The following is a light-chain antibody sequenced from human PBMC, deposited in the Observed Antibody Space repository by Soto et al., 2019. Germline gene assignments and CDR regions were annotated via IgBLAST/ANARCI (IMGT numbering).Light chain of an antibody. CDR1: QSVSSSY. V-gene: IGKV3-20*01. Sequence: EIVLTQSPGTLSLSPGERATLSCRASQSVSSSYLAWYQQKPGQAPRLLIYGASSRATGIQDRFSGSGSGTDFTLTISKPEPEDFAVYYCQQYGSSPLTFGGGTKVEIK. CDR3: QQYGSSPLT. CDR2: GAS. J-gene: IGKJ4*01.